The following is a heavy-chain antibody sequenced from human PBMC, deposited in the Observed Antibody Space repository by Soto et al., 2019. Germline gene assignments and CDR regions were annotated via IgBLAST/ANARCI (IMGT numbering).Heavy chain of an antibody. D-gene: IGHD3-22*01. CDR3: ARDRGGSSGYYLDY. CDR1: GFTFSDYY. CDR2: ISSSSSYT. V-gene: IGHV3-11*06. Sequence: GGSLRLSCVASGFTFSDYYMSWIRQAPGKGLEWVSYISSSSSYTNYADSVKGRFTISRDNAKNSLYLQMNSLRAEDTAVYYCARDRGGSSGYYLDYWGQGTLVTVSS. J-gene: IGHJ4*02.